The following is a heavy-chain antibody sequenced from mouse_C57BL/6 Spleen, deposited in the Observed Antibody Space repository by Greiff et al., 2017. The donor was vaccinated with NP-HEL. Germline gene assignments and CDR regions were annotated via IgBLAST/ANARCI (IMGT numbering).Heavy chain of an antibody. CDR3: ARSPYDYPFAY. J-gene: IGHJ3*01. V-gene: IGHV1-82*01. CDR1: GYAFSSSW. Sequence: VQLQQSGPELVKPGASVKISCKASGYAFSSSWMNWVKQRPGKGLEWIGRIYPGDGDTNYNGKFKGKATLTADKSSSTAYMQLSSLTSEDSAVYFCARSPYDYPFAYWGQGTLVTVSA. D-gene: IGHD2-4*01. CDR2: IYPGDGDT.